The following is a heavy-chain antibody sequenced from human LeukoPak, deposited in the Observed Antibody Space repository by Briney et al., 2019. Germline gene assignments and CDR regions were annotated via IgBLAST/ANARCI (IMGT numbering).Heavy chain of an antibody. CDR3: AKANLGYCSGGSCYSGPSGMDV. CDR2: ISGSGDST. V-gene: IGHV3-23*01. J-gene: IGHJ6*02. Sequence: GGSLRLSCAASGFTFSSYAMSWVRQAPGKGLEWVSAISGSGDSTYYADSVKGRFTISRDNSKNTLYLQMNSLRAEVTAVYYCAKANLGYCSGGSCYSGPSGMDVWGQGTTVNVSS. D-gene: IGHD2-15*01. CDR1: GFTFSSYA.